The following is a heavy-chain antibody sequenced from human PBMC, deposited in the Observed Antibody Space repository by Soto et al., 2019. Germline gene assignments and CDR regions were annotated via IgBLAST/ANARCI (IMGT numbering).Heavy chain of an antibody. CDR3: ARHRNSDYYYYGMDV. CDR1: GYSFTSYW. V-gene: IGHV5-10-1*01. J-gene: IGHJ6*02. D-gene: IGHD1-7*01. Sequence: GESLKISCKGSGYSFTSYWISWVRQMPGKGLEWMGRIDPSDSYTNYSPSFQGHVTISADKSTSTAYLQWSSLKASDTAMYYCARHRNSDYYYYGMDVWGQGTTVTVSS. CDR2: IDPSDSYT.